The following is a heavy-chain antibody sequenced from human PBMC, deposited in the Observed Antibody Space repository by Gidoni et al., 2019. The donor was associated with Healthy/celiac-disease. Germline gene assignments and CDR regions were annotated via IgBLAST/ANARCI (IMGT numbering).Heavy chain of an antibody. J-gene: IGHJ4*02. CDR2: ISWNSGSI. Sequence: EVQLVESGGGLVQPGRSLRLSCAAPGFTFDDYAMPWVRQAPGKGREGVSGISWNSGSIGYADYVKGRFTISRDNAKNSLYLQMNSLRAEDTALYYCAKEGDGYNRRFDYWGQGTLVTVSS. CDR1: GFTFDDYA. V-gene: IGHV3-9*01. D-gene: IGHD5-12*01. CDR3: AKEGDGYNRRFDY.